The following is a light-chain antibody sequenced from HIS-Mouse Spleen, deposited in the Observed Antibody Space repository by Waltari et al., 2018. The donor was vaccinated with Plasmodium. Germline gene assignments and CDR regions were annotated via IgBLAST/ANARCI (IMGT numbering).Light chain of an antibody. J-gene: IGKJ2*01. CDR3: QQYNNWPPYT. V-gene: IGKV3-15*01. CDR1: KSVSSN. CDR2: GAS. Sequence: EIVMTQYPATLSVSPGERAHLSCRASKSVSSNLTWDQQKPGQGPRLLIYGASTRATGIPARFSGSGSGTEFTLTISSMQSEDFAVYYCQQYNNWPPYTFGQGTKLEIK.